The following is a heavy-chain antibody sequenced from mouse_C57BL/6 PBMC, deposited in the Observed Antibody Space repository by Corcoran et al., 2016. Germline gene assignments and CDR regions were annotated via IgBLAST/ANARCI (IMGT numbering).Heavy chain of an antibody. CDR3: ASEGYDDYDVLAY. J-gene: IGHJ3*01. Sequence: EVQLQQSGPVLVKPGASVKMSCKASGYTFTDYYMNWVKQSHGKSLEWIGVINPYNGGTSYNQKFKGKATLTVDKSSSTAYMELNSLTSEDSTVYYCASEGYDDYDVLAYWGQGTLVTVSA. D-gene: IGHD2-4*01. CDR1: GYTFTDYY. CDR2: INPYNGGT. V-gene: IGHV1-19*01.